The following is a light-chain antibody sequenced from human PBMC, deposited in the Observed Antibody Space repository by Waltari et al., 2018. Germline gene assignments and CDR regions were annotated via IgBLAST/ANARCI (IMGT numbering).Light chain of an antibody. V-gene: IGKV1-39*01. Sequence: DIQMTQSPSSLSASVGDRVTITCRASQTISDYLNWYQQKPGKAPSLLIYIASSLQSGVPSRFRGSGSGTDFTLTISSLQPEDFATYYCQQSYSTPWTFGQGTKVEIK. CDR3: QQSYSTPWT. J-gene: IGKJ1*01. CDR2: IAS. CDR1: QTISDY.